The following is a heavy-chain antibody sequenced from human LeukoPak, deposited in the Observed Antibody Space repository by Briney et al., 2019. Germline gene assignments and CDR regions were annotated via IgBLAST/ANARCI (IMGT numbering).Heavy chain of an antibody. J-gene: IGHJ4*02. V-gene: IGHV1-46*01. CDR2: INPSGGST. CDR3: AREACSGGSCYYYFDY. Sequence: ASVKVSCKASGYTFTSYYMHWVRQAPGQGLEWMGIINPSGGSTSYAQKFQGRVTMTRDTSTSTAYMELSSLRSEDTAVYYCAREACSGGSCYYYFDYWGQGTLVTVSS. D-gene: IGHD2-15*01. CDR1: GYTFTSYY.